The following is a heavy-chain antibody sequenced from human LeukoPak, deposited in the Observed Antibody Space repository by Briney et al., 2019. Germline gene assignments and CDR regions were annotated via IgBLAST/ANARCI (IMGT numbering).Heavy chain of an antibody. J-gene: IGHJ5*02. Sequence: GASVKLPCKASGYTFTSYYMHWVRHAPGQGLEEMGIINPSGGSTSYAQKFQGRVTMTRDTSTSTVYMELSSLRSEDTAVYYCARGVVVVPAAIGWFDPWGQGTLVTVSS. CDR2: INPSGGST. CDR3: ARGVVVVPAAIGWFDP. CDR1: GYTFTSYY. D-gene: IGHD2-2*01. V-gene: IGHV1-46*01.